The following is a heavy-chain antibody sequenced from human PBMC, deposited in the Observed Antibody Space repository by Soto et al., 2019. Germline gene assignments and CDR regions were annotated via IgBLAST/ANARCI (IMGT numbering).Heavy chain of an antibody. CDR1: GFTFSTYW. Sequence: GGSLRLSCEASGFTFSTYWMSWVRQAPGKGLEWVANIMQDGSQKYLVDSVKGRFTISRDNAKNSLYLQMNSLRAEDTAVYYCAKDHVGATDYWGQGTLVTVSS. CDR2: IMQDGSQK. V-gene: IGHV3-7*01. D-gene: IGHD1-26*01. J-gene: IGHJ4*02. CDR3: AKDHVGATDY.